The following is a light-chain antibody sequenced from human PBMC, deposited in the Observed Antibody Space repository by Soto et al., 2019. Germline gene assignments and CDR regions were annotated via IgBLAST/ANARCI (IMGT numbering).Light chain of an antibody. Sequence: QSVLTQPASVSGSPGQSITISCTGTSSDVGGYNYVSWYQQHPGKAPKLMIFEVSYRPSGVSNRFSGSKSDNTASLTISGLQAEDEADYYCSSYTSRNTWVFGGGTKLT. J-gene: IGLJ3*02. CDR2: EVS. CDR3: SSYTSRNTWV. V-gene: IGLV2-14*01. CDR1: SSDVGGYNY.